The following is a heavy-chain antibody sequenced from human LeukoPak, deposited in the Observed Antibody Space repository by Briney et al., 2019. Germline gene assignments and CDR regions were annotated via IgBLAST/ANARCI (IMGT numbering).Heavy chain of an antibody. CDR1: GLTVSSSF. J-gene: IGHJ4*02. CDR3: AKGVRMVRGVIKQYSFDY. Sequence: GGSLRLSCAASGLTVSSSFMNWVRQAPGKGLEWVSIIYSGGSGGSTYYADSVKGRFTISRDNSKNTLYLQMNSLRAEDTAVYYCAKGVRMVRGVIKQYSFDYWGQGTLVTVSS. V-gene: IGHV3-23*01. CDR2: IYSGGSGGST. D-gene: IGHD3-10*01.